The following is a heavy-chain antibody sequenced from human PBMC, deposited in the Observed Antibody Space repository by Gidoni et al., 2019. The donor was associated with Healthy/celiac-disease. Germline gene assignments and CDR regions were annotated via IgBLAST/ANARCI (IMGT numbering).Heavy chain of an antibody. D-gene: IGHD2-21*01. CDR3: ARGGQAINKGTYYYYYGRDV. Sequence: GGSISSYYWSWIRQPAGKGLEWIGRIYTSGSTNYNPSLKSRVTMSVDTSKNQFSLKLSSVTAADTAVYYCARGGQAINKGTYYYYYGRDVWGQGTTVTVSS. J-gene: IGHJ6*02. CDR1: GGSISSYY. CDR2: IYTSGST. V-gene: IGHV4-4*07.